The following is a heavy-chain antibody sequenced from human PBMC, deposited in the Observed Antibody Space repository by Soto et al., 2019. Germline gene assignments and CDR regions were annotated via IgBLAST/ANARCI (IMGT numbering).Heavy chain of an antibody. Sequence: GASVKVSCKASGGTFSSYAISWVRQAPGQGLEWMGGIIPIFGTANYAQKFQGRVTITADESTSTAYMELSSLRSEDTAVYYCARGNKAAAGTGYFQHWGQGTPVTVSS. D-gene: IGHD6-13*01. CDR1: GGTFSSYA. CDR3: ARGNKAAAGTGYFQH. J-gene: IGHJ1*01. CDR2: IIPIFGTA. V-gene: IGHV1-69*13.